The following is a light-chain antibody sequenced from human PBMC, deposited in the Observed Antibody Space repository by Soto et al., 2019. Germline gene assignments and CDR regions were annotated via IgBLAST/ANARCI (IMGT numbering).Light chain of an antibody. CDR2: GNS. Sequence: QSVLTQPPSVSGAPGQRVTISCTGSSSNIGAGYDVHWYQQLPGTAPKLLIXGNSNRXXXVPDRFSGSKSGTSASLAITGXXXXXXXXXYCQSYDSSLSGYVFGTGTKLTVL. J-gene: IGLJ1*01. CDR1: SSNIGAGYD. CDR3: QSYDSSLSGYV. V-gene: IGLV1-40*01.